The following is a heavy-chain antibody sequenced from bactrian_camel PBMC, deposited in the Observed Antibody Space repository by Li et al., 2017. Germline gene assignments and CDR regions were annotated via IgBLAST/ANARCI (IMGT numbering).Heavy chain of an antibody. CDR1: GFTFSRYD. CDR2: INSGGGTT. D-gene: IGHD1*01. J-gene: IGHJ6*01. CDR3: VRENVLGTQLNGY. V-gene: IGHV3S40*01. Sequence: VQLVESGGGLVQPGGSLRLSCAAAGFTFSRYDMSWVRQAPGKGLEWVSAINSGGGTTYYADSVKGRFTISRDNVKNTVYLQMNSLKPEDTAVYFCVRENVLGTQLNGYWGQGTQVTVS.